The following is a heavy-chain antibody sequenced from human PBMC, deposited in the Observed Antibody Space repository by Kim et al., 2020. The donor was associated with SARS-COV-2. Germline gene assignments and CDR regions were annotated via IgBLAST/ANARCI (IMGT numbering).Heavy chain of an antibody. CDR3: AATSGYIDY. Sequence: GNTNYAQKFQERVTITRDMSTSTAYMELSSLRSEDTAVYYCAATSGYIDYWGQGTLVTVSS. J-gene: IGHJ4*02. D-gene: IGHD3-22*01. CDR2: GNT. V-gene: IGHV1-58*01.